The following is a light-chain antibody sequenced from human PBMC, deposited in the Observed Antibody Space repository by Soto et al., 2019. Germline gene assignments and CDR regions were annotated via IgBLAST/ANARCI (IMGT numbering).Light chain of an antibody. V-gene: IGLV1-44*01. CDR2: NNN. CDR1: NSNIGSNT. CDR3: AAWDDSLNGLWV. Sequence: QSVLTQPPSASGTPGQRVTMSCSGSNSNIGSNTVSWYQHLPGTAPKLLIYNNNRRPSGVPDRFSGSKSCTSASLAISGLQSEDEADDYCAAWDDSLNGLWVFGGGTKVTVL. J-gene: IGLJ3*02.